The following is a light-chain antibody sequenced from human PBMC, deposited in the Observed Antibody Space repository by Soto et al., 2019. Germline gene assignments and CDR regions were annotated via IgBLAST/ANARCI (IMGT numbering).Light chain of an antibody. V-gene: IGKV1-5*01. CDR1: QSISDY. CDR2: DAS. J-gene: IGKJ1*01. CDR3: QQYYTYWHM. Sequence: DIQMTQSPSTLSSCVGDIFIITCRASQSISDYLAWYQQKPGKAPKLLIYDASNLESGVPSTFSGSGSGTEFTLTISSLQPDDFATYYCQQYYTYWHMFGQGTKVDI.